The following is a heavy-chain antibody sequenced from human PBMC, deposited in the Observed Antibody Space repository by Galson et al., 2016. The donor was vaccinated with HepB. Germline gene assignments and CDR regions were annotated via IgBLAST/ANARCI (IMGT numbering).Heavy chain of an antibody. D-gene: IGHD3-22*01. CDR2: FDPEDGKT. CDR3: AIAGYYYDRGAFDY. CDR1: GNTLSELS. V-gene: IGHV1-24*01. J-gene: IGHJ4*02. Sequence: SVKVSCKASGNTLSELSMHWVRQAPGKGLEWMGGFDPEDGKTIYAQKFQGRVTMTEDTSTDTDTAYMELSSLRSEDTAVYYCAIAGYYYDRGAFDYWGQGTLVTVSS.